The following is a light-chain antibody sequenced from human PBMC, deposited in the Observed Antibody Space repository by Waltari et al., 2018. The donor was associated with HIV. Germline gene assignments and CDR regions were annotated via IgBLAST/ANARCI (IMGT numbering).Light chain of an antibody. Sequence: QSVLTQPPSVSGAPGHRVTISCTGSSSNIGAGYDVHWYRQLPGTAPKLLIYGNDNRPSGVPDRFSGSKSGTSASLAITGLQAEDEADYYCQSADSSLSGSVVFGGGTKLTVL. CDR1: SSNIGAGYD. CDR2: GND. V-gene: IGLV1-40*01. J-gene: IGLJ2*01. CDR3: QSADSSLSGSVV.